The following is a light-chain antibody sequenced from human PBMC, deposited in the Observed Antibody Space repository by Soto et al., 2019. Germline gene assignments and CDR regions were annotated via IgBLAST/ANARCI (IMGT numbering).Light chain of an antibody. J-gene: IGKJ2*01. CDR2: LAS. Sequence: EIVMTQSPATLSVSPGEGATLSCRASQSVGNLAWYQQKPGQAPRLLIYLASARVNGVLARFSGSGSGTEFTLAISSLQSEDFAVYYCQQCSSWPYTFGQGTKLEIK. V-gene: IGKV3-15*01. CDR1: QSVGN. CDR3: QQCSSWPYT.